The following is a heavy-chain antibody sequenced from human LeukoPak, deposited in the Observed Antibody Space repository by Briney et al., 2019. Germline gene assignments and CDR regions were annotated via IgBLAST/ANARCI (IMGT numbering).Heavy chain of an antibody. CDR2: IYYSGST. CDR1: GGSISSSY. J-gene: IGHJ4*02. V-gene: IGHV4-59*01. CDR3: ARVAEYSGYDGIDY. D-gene: IGHD5-12*01. Sequence: SETLSLTCTVSGGSISSSYWGWIRQPPGKGLEYIGYIYYSGSTNYNPSLESRVTISVDTSKNQFSLNLSSVTAADTAVYYCARVAEYSGYDGIDYWGQGTLVTVSS.